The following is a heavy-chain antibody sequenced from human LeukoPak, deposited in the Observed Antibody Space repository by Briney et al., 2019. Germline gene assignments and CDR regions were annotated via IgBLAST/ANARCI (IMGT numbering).Heavy chain of an antibody. CDR3: ARTGSGSYYNPIDY. CDR1: GYTFTGYY. D-gene: IGHD3-10*01. CDR2: INPNSGGT. Sequence: ASVKVSCKGSGYTFTGYYLHWVRQAPGQGLEWMGWINPNSGGTNYAQKFQGRVTMTRDTSISTAYMELSRLRSDDTAVYYCARTGSGSYYNPIDYWGQGTLVTVSS. V-gene: IGHV1-2*02. J-gene: IGHJ4*02.